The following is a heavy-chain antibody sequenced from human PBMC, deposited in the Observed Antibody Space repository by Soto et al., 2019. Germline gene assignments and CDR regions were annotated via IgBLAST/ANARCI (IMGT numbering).Heavy chain of an antibody. V-gene: IGHV3-53*02. Sequence: EVQLVETGGGLTQPGNSLELSCAASGFSVSATYMTWVRQAPGKGLEYVSIIFTSGLTDYADSVKGRFTISRDTSKNTIYLHMNNLRAEDTAVYYCATWRDYYDGSLDHWGQGTLVTVSS. CDR3: ATWRDYYDGSLDH. D-gene: IGHD3-22*01. CDR2: IFTSGLT. CDR1: GFSVSATY. J-gene: IGHJ4*02.